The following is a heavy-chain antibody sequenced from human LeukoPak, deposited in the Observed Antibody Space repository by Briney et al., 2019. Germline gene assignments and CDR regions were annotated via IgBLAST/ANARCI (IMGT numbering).Heavy chain of an antibody. CDR2: IYSGGST. J-gene: IGHJ6*03. Sequence: ETLSLTCAVYGGSFSGYYWSWIRQAPGKGLEWVSVIYSGGSTYYADSVKGRFTISRDNSKNTLYLQMNSLRAEDTAVYYCASLAARPLYYYYYMDVWGKGTTVTVSS. CDR3: ASLAARPLYYYYYMDV. CDR1: GGSFSGYY. D-gene: IGHD6-6*01. V-gene: IGHV3-53*01.